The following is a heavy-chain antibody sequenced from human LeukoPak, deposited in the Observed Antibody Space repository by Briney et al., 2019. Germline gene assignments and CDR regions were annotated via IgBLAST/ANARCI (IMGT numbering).Heavy chain of an antibody. D-gene: IGHD2-8*01. CDR2: IYYSGST. V-gene: IGHV4-30-4*01. CDR1: GGSISSGDYY. CDR3: AGGSYCTNGVCYTSEYFQH. J-gene: IGHJ1*01. Sequence: SETLSLTCTVSGGSISSGDYYWSWIRQPPGKGLEWIGYIYYSGSTYYNPSLKSRVTMSVDTSKNQFSLKLRSVTAVDTAVYYCAGGSYCTNGVCYTSEYFQHWGQGTLVTVSS.